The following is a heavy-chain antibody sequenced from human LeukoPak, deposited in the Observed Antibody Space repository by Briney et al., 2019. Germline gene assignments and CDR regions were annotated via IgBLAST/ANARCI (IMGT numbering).Heavy chain of an antibody. D-gene: IGHD4-17*01. Sequence: SETLSLACTVSGGSISSSSYYWGWIRQPPGKGLEWIGSIYYSGSTYYNPSLKSRVTISVDTSKNQFSLKLSSVTAADTAVYYCAISLDYGDYAFDYWGQGTLVTVSS. J-gene: IGHJ4*02. CDR3: AISLDYGDYAFDY. CDR2: IYYSGST. CDR1: GGSISSSSYY. V-gene: IGHV4-39*01.